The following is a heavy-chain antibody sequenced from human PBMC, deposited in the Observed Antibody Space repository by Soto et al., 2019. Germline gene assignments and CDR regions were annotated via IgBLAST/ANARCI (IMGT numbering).Heavy chain of an antibody. D-gene: IGHD3-22*01. Sequence: PSETLSLTCTVSGGSISSCGYYWSWIRQHPGKGLEWIGYIYYSGSTYYNPSLKSRVTISVDTSKNQFSLKLSSVTAADTAVYYCARGSRYYDSSGYYYSHFDYWGQGTLVTVSS. CDR3: ARGSRYYDSSGYYYSHFDY. V-gene: IGHV4-31*03. CDR2: IYYSGST. J-gene: IGHJ4*02. CDR1: GGSISSCGYY.